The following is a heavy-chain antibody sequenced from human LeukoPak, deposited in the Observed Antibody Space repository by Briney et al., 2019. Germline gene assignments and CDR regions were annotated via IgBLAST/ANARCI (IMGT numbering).Heavy chain of an antibody. CDR3: ARATQDSSSWYY. J-gene: IGHJ4*02. CDR2: IYYSGST. D-gene: IGHD6-13*01. CDR1: GGSFSSYY. Sequence: SETLSLTCAVYGGSFSSYYWSWIRQPPGKGLEWIGYIYYSGSTNYNPSLKSRVTISVDTSKNQFSLKLSSVTAADTAVYYCARATQDSSSWYYWGQGTLVTVSS. V-gene: IGHV4-59*01.